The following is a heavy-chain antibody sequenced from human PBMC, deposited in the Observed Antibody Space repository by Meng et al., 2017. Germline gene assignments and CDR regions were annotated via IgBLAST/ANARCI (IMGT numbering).Heavy chain of an antibody. CDR3: ARTPSLGY. V-gene: IGHV1-18*01. Sequence: VKLGPSVARVRKPGASGKVSCKASGYTFSSYGISWVRQAPGQGLEWMGWISAYNGNTNYAQKLQGRVTMTTDTSTSTAYMELRSLRSDDTAVYYCARTPSLGYWGQGTLVTVSS. CDR2: ISAYNGNT. D-gene: IGHD7-27*01. J-gene: IGHJ4*02. CDR1: GYTFSSYG.